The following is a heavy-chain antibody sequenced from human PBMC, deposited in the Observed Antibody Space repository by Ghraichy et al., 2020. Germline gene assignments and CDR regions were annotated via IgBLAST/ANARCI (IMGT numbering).Heavy chain of an antibody. J-gene: IGHJ6*03. V-gene: IGHV3-23*01. Sequence: GGSLRLSCAASGFTFSSSAMSWVRQAPGKGLEWVSAISGSGTGTYNADSLKGRFTISRDNPKNTLYLQLNGLRVEDTAVYYCAKHDWNYDYMDVWGKGTTVTVSS. CDR2: ISGSGTGT. CDR1: GFTFSSSA. D-gene: IGHD3-9*01. CDR3: AKHDWNYDYMDV.